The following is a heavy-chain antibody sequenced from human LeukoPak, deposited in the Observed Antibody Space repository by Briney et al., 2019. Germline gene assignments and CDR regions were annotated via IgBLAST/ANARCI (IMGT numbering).Heavy chain of an antibody. CDR3: AKDNRRHYTSGPNPDSLH. Sequence: GRSLRLSCAGSGFIFNNYAMHWVRQPPGKGLEWVPGVSWNSGTIDYADSVRGRFTISRDNAKNSLYLQMDSLRVEDTAFYYCAKDNRRHYTSGPNPDSLHWGQGALVTVSS. J-gene: IGHJ4*02. D-gene: IGHD6-19*01. CDR1: GFIFNNYA. CDR2: VSWNSGTI. V-gene: IGHV3-9*01.